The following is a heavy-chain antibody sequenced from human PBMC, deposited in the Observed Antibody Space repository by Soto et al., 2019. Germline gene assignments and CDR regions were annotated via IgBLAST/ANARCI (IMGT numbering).Heavy chain of an antibody. J-gene: IGHJ3*02. CDR2: IYPGDSDT. V-gene: IGHV5-51*01. Sequence: GESLKISCKGSGYSFTSYWIGWVRQMPGKGLEWMGIIYPGDSDTRYSPSFQGQVTISADKSISTAYLQWSSLKASDTAMYYCARHVRTPAGRQYDAFDIWGQGTMVTVSS. CDR3: ARHVRTPAGRQYDAFDI. CDR1: GYSFTSYW. D-gene: IGHD6-19*01.